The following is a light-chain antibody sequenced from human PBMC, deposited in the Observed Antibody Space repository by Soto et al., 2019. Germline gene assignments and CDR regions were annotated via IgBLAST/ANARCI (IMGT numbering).Light chain of an antibody. Sequence: DIQLTQSPSFLSASVGDRVTITCRASQGISSYLAWYQQKPGKAPKLLIYAASTLQSGVPSRFSGSGSGTEFTLTISSLQPEDFATYYCKQFNSSTITFGQGTRLEIK. J-gene: IGKJ5*01. V-gene: IGKV1-9*01. CDR3: KQFNSSTIT. CDR1: QGISSY. CDR2: AAS.